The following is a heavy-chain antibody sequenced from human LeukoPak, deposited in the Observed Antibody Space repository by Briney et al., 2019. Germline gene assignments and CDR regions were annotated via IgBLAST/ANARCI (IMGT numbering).Heavy chain of an antibody. CDR3: ARSGRGSSAGFDY. J-gene: IGHJ4*02. CDR1: GGSISSYY. CDR2: IYYSGST. V-gene: IGHV4-59*01. Sequence: SETLSLTCTVSGGSISSYYWSWIRQPPGKGLEWIGYIYYSGSTNYTPSLKSRVSISVDTSKNQFSLKLNSVTAADTAVYYCARSGRGSSAGFDYWGQGTLVTVSS. D-gene: IGHD3-10*01.